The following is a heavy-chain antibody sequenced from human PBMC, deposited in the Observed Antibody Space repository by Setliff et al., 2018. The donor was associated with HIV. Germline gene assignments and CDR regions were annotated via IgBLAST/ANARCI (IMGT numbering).Heavy chain of an antibody. CDR1: GVSVSSNY. D-gene: IGHD3-22*01. V-gene: IGHV3-53*01. CDR3: ARAVEGYSDSSGFYFDH. Sequence: GGSLRLSCAVSGVSVSSNYMSWVRQAPGRGLEWVSIVFSAGDTYYADSVKGRFTISRDFSKNTLHLQMNRLAVEDAAVYFCARAVEGYSDSSGFYFDHWGQGTLVTVSS. CDR2: VFSAGDT. J-gene: IGHJ4*02.